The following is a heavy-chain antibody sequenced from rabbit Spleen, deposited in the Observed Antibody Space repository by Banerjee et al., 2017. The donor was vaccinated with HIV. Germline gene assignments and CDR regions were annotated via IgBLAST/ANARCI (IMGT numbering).Heavy chain of an antibody. Sequence: QSLEESGGDLVKPGASLTLTCTASGIDFSNYDISWVRQAPGKRPEWIACMQAGSRTYYATWAKGRFTISKTSTTVTLQMTSLTAADTATYFCARDSNDWCFDVWGQGTLVTVS. V-gene: IGHV1S40*01. CDR2: MQAGSRT. CDR1: GIDFSNYD. J-gene: IGHJ2*01. D-gene: IGHD4-1*01. CDR3: ARDSNDWCFDV.